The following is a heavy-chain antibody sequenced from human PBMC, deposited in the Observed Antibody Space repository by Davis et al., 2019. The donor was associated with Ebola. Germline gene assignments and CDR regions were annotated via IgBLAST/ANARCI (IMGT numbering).Heavy chain of an antibody. J-gene: IGHJ4*02. CDR1: GFTFKPYS. V-gene: IGHV3-21*01. CDR3: AKFSRAGDSV. Sequence: GESLKISCVASGFTFKPYSMNWVRQAPGKGLEWVSYISSSSSFIFYADSVQGRFTISRDNAKRSLYMQMNSLRAEDTAVYYCAKFSRAGDSVWGQGTLVTVSS. CDR2: ISSSSSFI. D-gene: IGHD6-13*01.